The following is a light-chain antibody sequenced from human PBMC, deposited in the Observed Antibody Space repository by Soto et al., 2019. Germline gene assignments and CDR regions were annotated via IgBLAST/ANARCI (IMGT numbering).Light chain of an antibody. CDR1: QSVSSY. CDR3: QQRSNWPF. V-gene: IGKV3-11*01. J-gene: IGKJ5*01. CDR2: DAS. Sequence: EIVLTQSPATLSLSPGERATLSCRASQSVSSYLAWYQQKPGQAPRLLIYDASNRATGIPARFSGSGSGTDFTLTISSLEPEDFAVYYCQQRSNWPFFGQGTRLRL.